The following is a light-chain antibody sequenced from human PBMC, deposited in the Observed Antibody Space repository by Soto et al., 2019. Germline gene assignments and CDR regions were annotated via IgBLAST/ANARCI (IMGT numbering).Light chain of an antibody. CDR1: SSDIGAYTY. Sequence: QSVLTQPASVSVSPGQSITISCTGTSSDIGAYTYVSWYQQHPGKAPKLMIYEVSNRPSGVSNRFSGSKSGNTASLTISGLQAEDEADYYYSSYTTSTTQVFGTGTKVTVL. CDR3: SSYTTSTTQV. CDR2: EVS. V-gene: IGLV2-14*01. J-gene: IGLJ1*01.